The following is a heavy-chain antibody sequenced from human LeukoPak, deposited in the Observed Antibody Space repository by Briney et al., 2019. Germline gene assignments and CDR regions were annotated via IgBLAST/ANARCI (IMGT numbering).Heavy chain of an antibody. Sequence: PAGSLRLSCAASGFTFSSYSMNWLPQAPGKGLEWVSSISSSSSYIYYADSLKGRFTISRDNTNNSLYLQMHSLRADATAVYYCARDKDIVLVPVSFHYWGQGTLVTVSS. CDR2: ISSSSSYI. V-gene: IGHV3-21*01. J-gene: IGHJ4*02. D-gene: IGHD2-2*01. CDR1: GFTFSSYS. CDR3: ARDKDIVLVPVSFHY.